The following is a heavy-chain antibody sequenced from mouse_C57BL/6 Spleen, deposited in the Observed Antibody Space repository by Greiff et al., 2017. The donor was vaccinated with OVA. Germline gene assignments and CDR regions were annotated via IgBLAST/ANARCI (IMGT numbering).Heavy chain of an antibody. CDR3: ARQEGYDGYAMDY. CDR2: ISSGGSYT. V-gene: IGHV5-6*01. D-gene: IGHD2-2*01. J-gene: IGHJ4*01. Sequence: EVKLMESGGDLVKPGGSLKLSCAASGFTFSSYGMSWVRQTPDKRLEWVATISSGGSYTYYPDSVKGRFTISRDNAKNTLYLQMSSLKSEDTAMYYCARQEGYDGYAMDYWGQGTSVTVSS. CDR1: GFTFSSYG.